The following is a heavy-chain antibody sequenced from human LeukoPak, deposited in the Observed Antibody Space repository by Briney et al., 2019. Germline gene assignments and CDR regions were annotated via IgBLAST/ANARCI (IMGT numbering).Heavy chain of an antibody. CDR1: GGSFSGYY. Sequence: PSETLSLTCAVYGGSFSGYYWSWIRQPPGKGLEWIGEINHSGSTNYNPSLKSRVTISVDTSKNQFSLKLSSVTAADTAVYYCARGRAPYLYSSSRSFDYWGQGTLVTVSS. D-gene: IGHD6-13*01. J-gene: IGHJ4*02. CDR2: INHSGST. V-gene: IGHV4-34*01. CDR3: ARGRAPYLYSSSRSFDY.